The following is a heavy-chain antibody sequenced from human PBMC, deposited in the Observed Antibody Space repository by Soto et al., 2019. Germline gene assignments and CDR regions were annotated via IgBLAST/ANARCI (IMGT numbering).Heavy chain of an antibody. J-gene: IGHJ6*03. D-gene: IGHD1-20*01. CDR2: IYYSGST. CDR3: ARITGGYYYYYYLDV. CDR1: GGSISSSSYY. Sequence: QLQLQESGPGLVKPSETLSLSCTVSGGSISSSSYYWGWIRQPPGKGLEWIGSIYYSGSTYYNPSLKSRVTISVDTSKNQFSLKLSSVTAAETADYYCARITGGYYYYYYLDVWGKGTTVSVSS. V-gene: IGHV4-39*01.